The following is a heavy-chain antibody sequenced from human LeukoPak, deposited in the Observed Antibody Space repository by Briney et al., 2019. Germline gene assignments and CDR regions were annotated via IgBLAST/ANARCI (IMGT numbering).Heavy chain of an antibody. J-gene: IGHJ6*02. CDR2: IRNKANSYTT. D-gene: IGHD3-10*01. Sequence: PGGSLRLSCAASGFTFSDHYMDWVRQAPGKGLEWVGRIRNKANSYTTEYAASVKGRFTISRDDSKNSLYLQMNSLKTEDTAVYYCARDRPMVRRSGEGYYYYGMDVWGQGTTVTVSS. CDR3: ARDRPMVRRSGEGYYYYGMDV. CDR1: GFTFSDHY. V-gene: IGHV3-72*01.